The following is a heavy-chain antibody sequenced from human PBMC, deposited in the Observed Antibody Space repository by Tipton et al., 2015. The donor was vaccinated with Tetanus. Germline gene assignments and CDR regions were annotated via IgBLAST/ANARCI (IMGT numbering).Heavy chain of an antibody. CDR2: IYYTGST. V-gene: IGHV4-61*01. CDR1: GGSISGSNYF. Sequence: TLSLTCSVSGGSISGSNYFWNWIRQQSGKGPEWIGYIYYTGSTNHNPSLKSRVTISMDRSKNQISLQLTSVTAADTAVYFCAGVTAQRTELYFDHWGQGTLVTVSS. CDR3: AGVTAQRTELYFDH. D-gene: IGHD6-13*01. J-gene: IGHJ4*02.